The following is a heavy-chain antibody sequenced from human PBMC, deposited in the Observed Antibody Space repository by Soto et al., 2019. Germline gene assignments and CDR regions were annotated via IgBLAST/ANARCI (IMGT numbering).Heavy chain of an antibody. CDR1: GYTFIGYY. D-gene: IGHD3-10*01. Sequence: ASVKVSCKASGYTFIGYYIHWVRQAPGQGLEWMGWINPNSGGTKYAQRFQGWVTMTRDRSISTASMELSRLKSDDPAGYYCARVGGGLASLGYYGMDVWGQGTTVTSP. V-gene: IGHV1-2*04. CDR2: INPNSGGT. CDR3: ARVGGGLASLGYYGMDV. J-gene: IGHJ6*02.